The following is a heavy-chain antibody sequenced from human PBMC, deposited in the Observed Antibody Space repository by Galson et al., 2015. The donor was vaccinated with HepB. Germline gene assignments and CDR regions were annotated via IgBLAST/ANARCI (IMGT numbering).Heavy chain of an antibody. V-gene: IGHV3-7*01. CDR2: IKQDGSDK. D-gene: IGHD3-16*01. J-gene: IGHJ4*02. Sequence: SLRLSCAASGISFSSYWMSWVRQAPGKGLEWVANIKQDGSDKRYMDYVKGRFTISRDNAKNSLYLQMKSLRVEDTAVYYCARRGAAYGPGGYFDYWGQGTLVTVSS. CDR3: ARRGAAYGPGGYFDY. CDR1: GISFSSYW.